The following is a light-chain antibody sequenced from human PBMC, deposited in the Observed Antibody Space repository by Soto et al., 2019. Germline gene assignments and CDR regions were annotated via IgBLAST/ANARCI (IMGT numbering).Light chain of an antibody. CDR3: QQLNSYPLT. J-gene: IGKJ4*02. CDR2: AAS. CDR1: QGISSY. V-gene: IGKV1-9*01. Sequence: DIQLTQSPSFLSASVGDRVTITCRASQGISSYLAWYQQKPGKAAKLLIYAASTLQSGVPSRFSGSGSGTEFTLTISSLQPEDFATYYCQQLNSYPLTFGGGTKV.